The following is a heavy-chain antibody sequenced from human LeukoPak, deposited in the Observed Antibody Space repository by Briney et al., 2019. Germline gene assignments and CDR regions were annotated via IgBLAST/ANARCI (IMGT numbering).Heavy chain of an antibody. V-gene: IGHV3-23*01. D-gene: IGHD3-9*01. CDR3: ARELTYDILTGYKY. Sequence: GGSLRLSCAASGFPFSSYAMSWVRQAPGKGLEWVSAISGSGDSTYYADSVKGRFTISRYNSKNTLYLQMNSLRTEDTAVYYCARELTYDILTGYKYWGQGTLGTVSS. CDR1: GFPFSSYA. J-gene: IGHJ4*02. CDR2: ISGSGDST.